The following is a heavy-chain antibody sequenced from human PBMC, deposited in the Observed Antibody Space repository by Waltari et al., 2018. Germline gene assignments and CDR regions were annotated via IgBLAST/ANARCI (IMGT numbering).Heavy chain of an antibody. J-gene: IGHJ4*02. Sequence: QVQRVESGGGAVQPGRSLRLSCATNGFTFSSSAMHWVRQAPGKGLEWGAVISYNGNDKYYTDSVKGRFTISRDNSKNTLYLQMNSLRPEDTAVYYCAKVPGTSQLYYLDNWGQGTLVTVSS. D-gene: IGHD1-1*01. V-gene: IGHV3-30*18. CDR3: AKVPGTSQLYYLDN. CDR2: ISYNGNDK. CDR1: GFTFSSSA.